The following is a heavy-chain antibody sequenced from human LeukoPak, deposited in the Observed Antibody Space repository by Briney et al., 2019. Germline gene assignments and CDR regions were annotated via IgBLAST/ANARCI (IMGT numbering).Heavy chain of an antibody. CDR2: IYYSGST. J-gene: IGHJ4*02. D-gene: IGHD3-3*01. V-gene: IGHV4-39*01. Sequence: SETLSLTCTVSGGSISSSSYYWGWIRQPPGKGLEWIGSIYYSGSTYYNPSLKSRVAISVDTSKNQFSLKLSSVTAADTAVYYCARHPYDFWSGYYKGLADFDYWGQGTLVTVSS. CDR1: GGSISSSSYY. CDR3: ARHPYDFWSGYYKGLADFDY.